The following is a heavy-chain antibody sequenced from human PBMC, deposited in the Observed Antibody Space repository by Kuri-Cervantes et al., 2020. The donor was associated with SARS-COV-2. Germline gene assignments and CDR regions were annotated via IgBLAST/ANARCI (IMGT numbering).Heavy chain of an antibody. Sequence: LSLTCAASGFTFSSYSMNWVRQAPGKGLEWVSYISSSSSTIYYADSVKGRFTISRDNAKNSLYLQMNSLRAEDTAVYYCARDRSRITIFGVVTRYGVDVWGQGTTVTVSS. V-gene: IGHV3-48*01. CDR1: GFTFSSYS. CDR2: ISSSSSTI. J-gene: IGHJ6*02. D-gene: IGHD3-3*01. CDR3: ARDRSRITIFGVVTRYGVDV.